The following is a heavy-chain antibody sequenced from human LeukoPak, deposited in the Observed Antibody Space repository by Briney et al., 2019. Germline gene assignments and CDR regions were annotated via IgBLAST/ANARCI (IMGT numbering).Heavy chain of an antibody. CDR2: VSYDGSTK. V-gene: IGHV3-30*01. CDR3: TRSPGEGRTGTVGGWFDP. Sequence: GRSLRLSCAASGFNFSTYVMHWVRQAPGKGLEWVSVVSYDGSTKYYADSVKDRFTISRDNSKNTLTLQMNNLRAEDTSMYYCTRSPGEGRTGTVGGWFDPWGQGTLVTVSS. CDR1: GFNFSTYV. J-gene: IGHJ5*02. D-gene: IGHD1-1*01.